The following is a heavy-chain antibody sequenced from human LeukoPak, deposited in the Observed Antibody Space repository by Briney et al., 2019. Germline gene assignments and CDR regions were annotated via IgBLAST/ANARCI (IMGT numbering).Heavy chain of an antibody. CDR1: GGSISSSSYS. V-gene: IGHV4-39*01. CDR3: ARLRFDFWSGYTHPYFDY. CDR2: IYYSGTT. D-gene: IGHD3-3*01. J-gene: IGHJ4*02. Sequence: SETLSLTCTVSGGSISSSSYSWGWIRQPPGKGLEWIGSIYYSGTTYYNPSLKSRVTISVDTSKIQFSLKLSSVAATDTAVYFCARLRFDFWSGYTHPYFDYWGQGTLVTVPS.